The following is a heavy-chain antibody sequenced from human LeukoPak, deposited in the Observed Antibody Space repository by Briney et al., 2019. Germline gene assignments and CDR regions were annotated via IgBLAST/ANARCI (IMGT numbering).Heavy chain of an antibody. Sequence: GRSLRLSCAASGFTFSSYAMHWVRQAPGKGLEWVAVISYDGSNKYYAGSVKGRFTISRDNSKNTLYLQMNSLRAEDTAVYYCARDVLRFLEWLLSGDYWGQGTLVTVSS. CDR1: GFTFSSYA. CDR2: ISYDGSNK. D-gene: IGHD3-3*01. J-gene: IGHJ4*02. CDR3: ARDVLRFLEWLLSGDY. V-gene: IGHV3-30-3*01.